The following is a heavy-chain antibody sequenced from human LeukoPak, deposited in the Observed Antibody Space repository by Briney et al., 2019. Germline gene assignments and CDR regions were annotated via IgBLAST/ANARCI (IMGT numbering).Heavy chain of an antibody. CDR3: ARVSDDNDHAFDI. J-gene: IGHJ3*02. Sequence: GGSLRLSCAASGFTFSSYEMNWVRQAPGKGLEWVSYISSSGSTIYYADSVKGRFTISRDNAKNSLYLQMNSLRAEDTALFYCARVSDDNDHAFDIWGQGTMVTVSS. CDR2: ISSSGSTI. D-gene: IGHD1-1*01. V-gene: IGHV3-48*03. CDR1: GFTFSSYE.